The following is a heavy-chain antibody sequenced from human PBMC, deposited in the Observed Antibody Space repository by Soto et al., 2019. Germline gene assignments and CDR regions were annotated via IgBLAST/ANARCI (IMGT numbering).Heavy chain of an antibody. V-gene: IGHV4-59*08. D-gene: IGHD3-22*01. CDR3: ARPGKYYYDSSGFPDAFDI. J-gene: IGHJ3*02. CDR2: IYYSGST. Sequence: PSETLSLTCTVSGGSISSYYWSWIRQPPGKKLERIGYIYYSGSTNYNPSLKSRVTISVDTSKNQFSLKLSSVTAADTAVYYCARPGKYYYDSSGFPDAFDIWGQGTMVTVSS. CDR1: GGSISSYY.